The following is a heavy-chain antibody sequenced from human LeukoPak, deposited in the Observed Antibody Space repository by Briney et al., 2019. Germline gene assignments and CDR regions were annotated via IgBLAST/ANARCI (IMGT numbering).Heavy chain of an antibody. CDR2: INPNSGGT. CDR1: GYSFSGHY. V-gene: IGHV1-2*02. J-gene: IGHJ5*02. Sequence: ASVKVSCKASGYSFSGHYMHWVRQAPGQGLEWMGWINPNSGGTNYAQKFQGRVTMTRDTSISTAYMELSRLRSDDTAVYYCARGGYSSSSRAFDPWGQGTLVTVSS. CDR3: ARGGYSSSSRAFDP. D-gene: IGHD6-6*01.